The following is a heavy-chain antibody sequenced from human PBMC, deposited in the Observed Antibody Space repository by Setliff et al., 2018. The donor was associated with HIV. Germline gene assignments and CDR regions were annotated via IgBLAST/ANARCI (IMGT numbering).Heavy chain of an antibody. CDR3: ARASRGRGNVDTDLYYYYGMDV. CDR1: GGTFSSYA. V-gene: IGHV1-69*05. D-gene: IGHD5-18*01. CDR2: IIPFFGTA. Sequence: GASVKVSCKASGGTFSSYAISWVRQAPGQGLEWMGGIIPFFGTANYAQKFQGRVTITTDESTSTAYMELSSLRSEDTAVYYCARASRGRGNVDTDLYYYYGMDVWGQGTTVTVSS. J-gene: IGHJ6*02.